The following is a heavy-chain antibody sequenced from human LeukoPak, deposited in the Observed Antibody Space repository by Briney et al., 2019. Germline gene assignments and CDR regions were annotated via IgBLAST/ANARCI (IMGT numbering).Heavy chain of an antibody. CDR1: GYTFTSYG. D-gene: IGHD5-18*01. CDR3: AREYYVDTAMGWTINWFDP. CDR2: ISAYNGNT. V-gene: IGHV1-18*01. Sequence: ASVKVSCKASGYTFTSYGISWVRQAPGQGLEWMGWISAYNGNTNYEQKVQGRVTMTTDTATSTAYMELRSLRSDDTAVYYCAREYYVDTAMGWTINWFDPWGQGTLVTVSS. J-gene: IGHJ5*02.